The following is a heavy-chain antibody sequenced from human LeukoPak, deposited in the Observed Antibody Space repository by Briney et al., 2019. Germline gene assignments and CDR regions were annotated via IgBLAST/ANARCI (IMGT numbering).Heavy chain of an antibody. J-gene: IGHJ4*02. CDR1: GFTFSSYW. CDR3: ARVHRSRGVIVPRSIDY. CDR2: IKQDGSEK. V-gene: IGHV3-7*01. Sequence: GGSLRLSCAASGFTFSSYWMSWVRQAPGKGLEWVANIKQDGSEKYYVDSVKGRFTISRDNAKNSLYLQMNSLRAEDTAVYYCARVHRSRGVIVPRSIDYWGQGTLVTVSS. D-gene: IGHD3-16*02.